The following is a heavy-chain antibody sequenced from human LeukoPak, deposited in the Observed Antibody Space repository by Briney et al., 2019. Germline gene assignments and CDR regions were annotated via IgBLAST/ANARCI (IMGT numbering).Heavy chain of an antibody. D-gene: IGHD6-13*01. Sequence: GGSLRLSCAASGFTFSSYSMNWVRQAPGKGLEWVSSISSSSSYIYYADSVKGRFTISRDNAKNSLYLQMNSLRAEDTALYYCARDYDSSSWYEYWGQGTLVTVSS. CDR1: GFTFSSYS. J-gene: IGHJ4*02. CDR3: ARDYDSSSWYEY. V-gene: IGHV3-21*04. CDR2: ISSSSSYI.